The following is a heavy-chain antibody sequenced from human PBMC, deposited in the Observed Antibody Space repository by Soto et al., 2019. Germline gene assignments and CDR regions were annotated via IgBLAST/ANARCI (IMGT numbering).Heavy chain of an antibody. D-gene: IGHD2-15*01. CDR2: ISWNSGSI. Sequence: PGGSLRLSCAASGFTFDDYAMHWVRQAPGKGLEWVSGISWNSGSIGYADSVKGRFTISRDNAKNSLYLQMNSLRAEDTALYYCAKGRPGYCSGGSCYTDYTFDYWGQGTLVTVSS. CDR3: AKGRPGYCSGGSCYTDYTFDY. CDR1: GFTFDDYA. J-gene: IGHJ4*02. V-gene: IGHV3-9*01.